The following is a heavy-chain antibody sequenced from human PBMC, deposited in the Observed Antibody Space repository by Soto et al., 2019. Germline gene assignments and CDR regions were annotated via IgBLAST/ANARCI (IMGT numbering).Heavy chain of an antibody. CDR1: GYTFTSYD. CDR3: ARCATMVREGYDS. Sequence: QVQLVQSGAGVKKPGASVKVSCKASGYTFTSYDINWVRQATGQGLEWIGWMNPNSGNTGYIEKLQGRITMTRDTSTTTAYMELTSLTSEDTAVYYCARCATMVREGYDSWGQGTLVTVSS. D-gene: IGHD3-10*01. J-gene: IGHJ5*01. CDR2: MNPNSGNT. V-gene: IGHV1-8*01.